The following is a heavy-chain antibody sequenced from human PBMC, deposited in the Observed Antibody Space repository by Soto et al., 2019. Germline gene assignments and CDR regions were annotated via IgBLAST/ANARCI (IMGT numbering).Heavy chain of an antibody. CDR1: GGSISSGGYY. J-gene: IGHJ5*02. Sequence: QVQLQESGPGLVKASQTLSLTCTVSGGSISSGGYYWSWIRQHPGKGLEWIGYIYNSGSTYYNPSLXSXXTISADTSKNQFSLKLSSVTAVDTAVYYCARDPAPWGQGTLVTVSS. V-gene: IGHV4-31*03. CDR2: IYNSGST. CDR3: ARDPAP.